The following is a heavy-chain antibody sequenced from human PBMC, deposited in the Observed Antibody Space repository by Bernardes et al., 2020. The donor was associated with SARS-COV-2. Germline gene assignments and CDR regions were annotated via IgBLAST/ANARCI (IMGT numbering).Heavy chain of an antibody. D-gene: IGHD5-12*01. CDR2: INRDESGT. Sequence: GEPLFLSCAASGFTFSTYWLHWVRQAPGKGLEWVSRINRDESGTSYADSVRGRFTISRDNAKNTLYLQMNSLRADDTAVYYCVRGPSGGYGRFEYWGQGSLVTVS. J-gene: IGHJ4*02. CDR1: GFTFSTYW. CDR3: VRGPSGGYGRFEY. V-gene: IGHV3-74*03.